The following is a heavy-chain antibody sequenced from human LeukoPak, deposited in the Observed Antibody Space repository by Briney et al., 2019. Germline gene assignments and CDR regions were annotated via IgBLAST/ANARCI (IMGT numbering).Heavy chain of an antibody. D-gene: IGHD3-22*01. CDR2: ISAYNGNT. V-gene: IGHV1-18*01. CDR3: ARDGDYDSSGYYFWC. Sequence: ASVKVSCKASGYTFTSYDISWVRQAPGQGLEWMGWISAYNGNTNYAQKLQGRVTMTTDTSTSTAYMELRSLRSDDTAVYYCARDGDYDSSGYYFWCWGQGTLVTVSS. J-gene: IGHJ4*02. CDR1: GYTFTSYD.